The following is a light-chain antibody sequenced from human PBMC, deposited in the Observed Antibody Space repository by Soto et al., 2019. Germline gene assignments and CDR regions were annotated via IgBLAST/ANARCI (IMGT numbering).Light chain of an antibody. V-gene: IGLV2-23*02. J-gene: IGLJ1*01. CDR3: CSYAGSSTFSFV. Sequence: QSGLTQPASVSGSPGQSITISCTGTSSDVGSYNLVSWYQQHPGKAPKLMIYEVSKRPSGVSNRFSGSKSGNTASLTISGLQAEDEADYYCCSYAGSSTFSFVFGTGTKVTVL. CDR1: SSDVGSYNL. CDR2: EVS.